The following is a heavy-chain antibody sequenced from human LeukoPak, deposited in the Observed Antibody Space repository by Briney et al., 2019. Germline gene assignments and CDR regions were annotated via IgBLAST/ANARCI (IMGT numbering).Heavy chain of an antibody. Sequence: SEPLSLTCTVSGGPISSSTYYSGWIRQPPGKGLEWIGSIYYSGSTYYNPSLKSRVTISVDTSKNQFSLKLSSVTAADTAVYYCAHQLSYNWFDPWGQGTLVTVSS. J-gene: IGHJ5*02. D-gene: IGHD1-1*01. CDR1: GGPISSSTYY. V-gene: IGHV4-39*01. CDR3: AHQLSYNWFDP. CDR2: IYYSGST.